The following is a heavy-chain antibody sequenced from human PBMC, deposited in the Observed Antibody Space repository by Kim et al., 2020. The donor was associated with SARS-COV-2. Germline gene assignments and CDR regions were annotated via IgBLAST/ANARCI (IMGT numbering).Heavy chain of an antibody. J-gene: IGHJ5*02. V-gene: IGHV4-39*01. CDR2: IYYSGST. Sequence: SETLSLTCTVSGGSISSSSYYWGWIRQPPGKGLEWIGSIYYSGSTYYNPSLKSRVTISVDTSKNQFSLKLSSVTAADTAVYYCARQGVQYSGSYYRWFDPWGQGTLVTVSS. D-gene: IGHD1-26*01. CDR1: GGSISSSSYY. CDR3: ARQGVQYSGSYYRWFDP.